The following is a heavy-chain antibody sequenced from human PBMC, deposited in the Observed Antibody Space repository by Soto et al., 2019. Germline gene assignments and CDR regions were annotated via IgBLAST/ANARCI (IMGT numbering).Heavy chain of an antibody. D-gene: IGHD3-3*01. CDR3: ARVRAAPYYDFWSGYYLSNAFDI. V-gene: IGHV3-30-3*01. Sequence: GGSLRLSCAASGFTFSSYAMHWVRQAPGKGLEWVAVISYDGSNKYYADSVKGRFTISRDNSKNTLYLQMNSLRAEDTAVYYCARVRAAPYYDFWSGYYLSNAFDIWGQGTMVTVSS. J-gene: IGHJ3*02. CDR2: ISYDGSNK. CDR1: GFTFSSYA.